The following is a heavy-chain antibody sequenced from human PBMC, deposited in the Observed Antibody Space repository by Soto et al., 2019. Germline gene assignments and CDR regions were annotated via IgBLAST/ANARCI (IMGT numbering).Heavy chain of an antibody. CDR3: ERRERYYGSPGWFDP. V-gene: IGHV4-39*01. J-gene: IGHJ5*02. D-gene: IGHD3-10*01. Sequence: SETLSLTCSVSGGSISSFTYYWGWIRQPPGKGLEWIGTVYYNENTYYNPSLKSRVTTTVDTAKNQFSLNLRSVTAADTAMYFYERRERYYGSPGWFDPWGPGTLVTVSS. CDR2: VYYNENT. CDR1: GGSISSFTYY.